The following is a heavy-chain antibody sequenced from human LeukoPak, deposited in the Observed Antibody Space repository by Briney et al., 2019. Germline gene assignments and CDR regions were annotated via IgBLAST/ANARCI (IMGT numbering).Heavy chain of an antibody. J-gene: IGHJ4*02. CDR1: GASISSSSY. V-gene: IGHV4-39*01. CDR2: IYYSGST. Sequence: NPSETLSLTCTVSGASISSSSYWGWIRQPPGKGLEWIGSIYYSGSTYYNPSLKSRVTISVDTSKNQFSLKLSSVTAADAAVYYCARHDRNSGKYCDFDYWGQGTLVTVSS. CDR3: ARHDRNSGKYCDFDY. D-gene: IGHD1-26*01.